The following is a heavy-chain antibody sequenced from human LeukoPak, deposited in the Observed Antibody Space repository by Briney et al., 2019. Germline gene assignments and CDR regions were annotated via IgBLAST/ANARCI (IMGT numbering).Heavy chain of an antibody. Sequence: GGSLRLSCAASGFTFSDYYMSWIRQAPGKGLEWVSYISSSGSTIYYADSVKGRFTISRDNAKNSLYPQMNSLRAEDTAVYYCARVGLSGYYIAFDYWGQGTLVTVSS. J-gene: IGHJ4*02. CDR1: GFTFSDYY. D-gene: IGHD3-9*01. CDR2: ISSSGSTI. CDR3: ARVGLSGYYIAFDY. V-gene: IGHV3-11*01.